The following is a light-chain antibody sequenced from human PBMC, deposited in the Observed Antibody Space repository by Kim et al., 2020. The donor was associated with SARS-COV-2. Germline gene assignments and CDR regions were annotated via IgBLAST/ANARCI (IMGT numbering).Light chain of an antibody. CDR3: QSYDSNNHVV. V-gene: IGLV6-57*02. J-gene: IGLJ2*01. CDR2: EDD. CDR1: GGSIAINY. Sequence: KTITISCTGSGGSIAINYVQWFQQRPGSAPTTVIYEDDQRPSGVPDRFSGSIDSSSNSASLTISGLKTEDEADYYCQSYDSNNHVVFGGGTQLTVL.